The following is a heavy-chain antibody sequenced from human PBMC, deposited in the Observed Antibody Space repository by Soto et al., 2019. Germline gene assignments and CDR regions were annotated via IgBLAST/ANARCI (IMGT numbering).Heavy chain of an antibody. Sequence: QVQLVQSGAEEKKPGASVKVSCKASGYTFTSYAMHWVRQAPGQRLEWMGWINAGNGNTKYSQKFQGRVTITRDTSASTAYMELSSLKSEDTAVYYCARGVYWGFGMDVWGQGTTVTVSS. J-gene: IGHJ6*02. V-gene: IGHV1-3*05. CDR3: ARGVYWGFGMDV. CDR1: GYTFTSYA. D-gene: IGHD1-26*01. CDR2: INAGNGNT.